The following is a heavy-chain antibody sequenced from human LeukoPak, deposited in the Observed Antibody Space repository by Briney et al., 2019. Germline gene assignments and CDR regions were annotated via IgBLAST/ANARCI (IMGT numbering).Heavy chain of an antibody. V-gene: IGHV1-69*13. D-gene: IGHD2-15*01. CDR3: PRGEYCSGGSCYSSFDY. CDR1: GGTFSSYA. J-gene: IGHJ4*02. CDR2: IIPIFGTA. Sequence: ASVKVSCKASGGTFSSYAISWVRQAPGQGLEWMGGIIPIFGTANYAQKFQGRVTITADESTSTAYMELSSLRSEDTAVYYCPRGEYCSGGSCYSSFDYWGQGTLVTVSS.